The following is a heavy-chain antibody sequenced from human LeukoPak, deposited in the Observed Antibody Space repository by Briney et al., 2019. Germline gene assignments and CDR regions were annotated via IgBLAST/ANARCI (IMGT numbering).Heavy chain of an antibody. J-gene: IGHJ4*02. D-gene: IGHD3-10*01. CDR1: GFTFSSYA. CDR3: AKSYGSGTYMVY. Sequence: GVSLRLSCAASGFTFSSYAMTWVRQAPGKGLEWVSAIGSGGGSRYYADSVKGRFTISRDNAKNTLYLQMNSLRAEDTAVYYCAKSYGSGTYMVYWGQGTLVTVSS. V-gene: IGHV3-23*01. CDR2: IGSGGGSR.